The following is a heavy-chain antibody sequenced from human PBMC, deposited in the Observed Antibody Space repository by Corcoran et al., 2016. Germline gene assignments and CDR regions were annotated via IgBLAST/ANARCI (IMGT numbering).Heavy chain of an antibody. D-gene: IGHD2-2*01. J-gene: IGHJ4*02. Sequence: QVQLVQSGAEVKKPGASVKVSCKASGYTFTSYYMHWVRQAPGQGLEWMGIINPSGGSTSYAQKLQGRVTMTRDTSTSTVYMELSSLRSEDTAVYYCARARGTTVSQPYFDYWGQGTLVTVSS. V-gene: IGHV1-46*01. CDR1: GYTFTSYY. CDR2: INPSGGST. CDR3: ARARGTTVSQPYFDY.